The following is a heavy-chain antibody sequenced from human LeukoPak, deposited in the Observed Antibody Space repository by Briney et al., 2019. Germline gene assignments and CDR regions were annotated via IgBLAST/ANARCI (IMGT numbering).Heavy chain of an antibody. D-gene: IGHD1-14*01. V-gene: IGHV3-13*01. Sequence: SGGSLRLSCAASGFTFSTYDMHWVRQVTGKGLEWVSAIGTGDDTYYLGSVKGRFTISRENAKNVLYLQMNSLKTEDTAVYYCTTATDSYWGQGTLVTVSS. CDR2: IGTGDDT. CDR1: GFTFSTYD. J-gene: IGHJ4*02. CDR3: TTATDSY.